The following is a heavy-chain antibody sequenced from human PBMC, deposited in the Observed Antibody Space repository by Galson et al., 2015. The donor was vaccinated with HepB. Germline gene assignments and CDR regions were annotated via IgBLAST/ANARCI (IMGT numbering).Heavy chain of an antibody. J-gene: IGHJ4*02. CDR2: ISSSSTYT. CDR3: ARVADADYGDHSHFDY. D-gene: IGHD4-17*01. CDR1: GFTLSDYY. Sequence: SLRLSCAASGFTLSDYYMSWIRQAPGQGLEWVSYISSSSTYTNYADSVRGRFTISRDNAKNSLYLQINSLRAEDTAVYYCARVADADYGDHSHFDYWGQGTLVTVSS. V-gene: IGHV3-11*06.